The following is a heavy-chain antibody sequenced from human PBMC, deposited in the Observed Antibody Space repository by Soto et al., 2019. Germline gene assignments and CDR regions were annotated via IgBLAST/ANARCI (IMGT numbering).Heavy chain of an antibody. CDR2: IWYDGSNK. CDR3: AREEDTSMVTAGY. V-gene: IGHV3-33*01. J-gene: IGHJ4*02. CDR1: GFTFRSYG. D-gene: IGHD5-18*01. Sequence: QVQLVESGGGVVQPGRYLRLSCAASGFTFRSYGMHWVRQAPGKGLEWVAVIWYDGSNKYYADFVKGRFTISRDNSKNTLYLQMNSLRAEDTAVYYCAREEDTSMVTAGYWGQGTLVTVSS.